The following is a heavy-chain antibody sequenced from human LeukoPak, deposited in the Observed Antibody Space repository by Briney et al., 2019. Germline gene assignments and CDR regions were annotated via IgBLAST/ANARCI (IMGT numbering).Heavy chain of an antibody. V-gene: IGHV4-38-2*02. D-gene: IGHD6-13*01. CDR2: IYHSGST. J-gene: IGHJ4*02. Sequence: SETLSLTCTVSGGSISSYYWGWIRQPPGKGLEWIGSIYHSGSTYYNPSLKSRVTISVDTSKNQFSLKLSSVTAADTAVYYCAREVEIAAATEDWGQGTLVTVSS. CDR1: GGSISSYY. CDR3: AREVEIAAATED.